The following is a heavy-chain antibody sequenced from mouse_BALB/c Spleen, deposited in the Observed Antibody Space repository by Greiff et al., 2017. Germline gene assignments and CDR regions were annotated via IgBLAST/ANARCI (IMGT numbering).Heavy chain of an antibody. D-gene: IGHD1-1*01. V-gene: IGHV5-6*01. Sequence: EVQLVESGGDLVKPGGSLKLSCAASGFTFSSYGMSWVRQTPDKRLEWVATISSGGSYTYYPDSVKGRFTISRDNAKNTLYLQMSSLKSEDTAMYNCARQGGSSHLAWFAYWGQGTLVTVSA. CDR1: GFTFSSYG. J-gene: IGHJ3*01. CDR3: ARQGGSSHLAWFAY. CDR2: ISSGGSYT.